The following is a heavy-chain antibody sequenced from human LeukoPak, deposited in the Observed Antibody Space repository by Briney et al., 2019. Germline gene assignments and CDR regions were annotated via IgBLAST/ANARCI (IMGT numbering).Heavy chain of an antibody. V-gene: IGHV4-61*05. CDR3: ARHSSSSWSYFDS. Sequence: SETLSLTCTVSGGSISSSSYYWSWIRQPPGKGLEWIGYIYYTGSINYNPSLKSRVTISIDTSKNQFSLNLSSVTAADTAVYFCARHSSSSWSYFDSWGQGALVTVSS. CDR2: IYYTGSI. CDR1: GGSISSSSYY. J-gene: IGHJ4*02. D-gene: IGHD6-13*01.